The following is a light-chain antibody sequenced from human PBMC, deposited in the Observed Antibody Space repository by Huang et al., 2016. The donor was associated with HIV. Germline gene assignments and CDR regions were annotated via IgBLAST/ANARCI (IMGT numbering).Light chain of an antibody. CDR2: AAS. V-gene: IGKV3-20*01. Sequence: EIVLTQSPGTLSLSPGQRLTLSCRASQTVSNDYLACYQQKPGQSPRLLIYAASTRAAGIPDRFSGSGSATDFILTVSRLEPEDSAVYYCQQYALSPWTFGHGTKVEI. J-gene: IGKJ1*01. CDR1: QTVSNDY. CDR3: QQYALSPWT.